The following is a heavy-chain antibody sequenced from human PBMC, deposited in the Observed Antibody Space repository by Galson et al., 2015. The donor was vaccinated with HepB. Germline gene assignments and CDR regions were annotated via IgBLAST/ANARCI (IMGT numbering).Heavy chain of an antibody. D-gene: IGHD4-17*01. CDR3: ARDMPTATYGDNYYYYYGMDV. CDR2: INPSGGST. J-gene: IGHJ6*02. Sequence: SVKVSCKASGYTFTSYYMHWVRQAPGQGLEWMGIINPSGGSTSYAQKFQGRVTMTRDTSTSTVYMELSSLRSEDTAVYYCARDMPTATYGDNYYYYYGMDVWGQGTTVTVSS. CDR1: GYTFTSYY. V-gene: IGHV1-46*01.